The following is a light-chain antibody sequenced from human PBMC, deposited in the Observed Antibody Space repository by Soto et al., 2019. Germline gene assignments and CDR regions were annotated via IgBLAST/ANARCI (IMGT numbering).Light chain of an antibody. V-gene: IGKV3-20*01. J-gene: IGKJ1*01. CDR3: QQYSSSSST. CDR1: QSVTSSY. Sequence: EIVLTQSPGTLSLSPGERATLSCRASQSVTSSYLAWYQQKPGQAPRLLIYGASTRATGIPDRFSGSGSGTDFTLTISRLGPEDFAVYYCQQYSSSSSTFGQGTKVEIK. CDR2: GAS.